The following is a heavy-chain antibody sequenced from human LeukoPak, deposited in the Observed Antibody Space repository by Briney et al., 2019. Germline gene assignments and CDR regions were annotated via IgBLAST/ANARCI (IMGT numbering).Heavy chain of an antibody. D-gene: IGHD6-13*01. CDR1: GYTFTSYD. V-gene: IGHV1-8*01. Sequence: GASVKVSCKASGYTFTSYDINWVRQAPGQGLEWMGWRNPNSGNTGYAQKFQGRVTMTRNTSISTAYMELSSLRSEDTAVYYCAREGGRTIAAAGTGRPWDDYYYGMDVWGQGTTVTVSS. CDR2: RNPNSGNT. J-gene: IGHJ6*02. CDR3: AREGGRTIAAAGTGRPWDDYYYGMDV.